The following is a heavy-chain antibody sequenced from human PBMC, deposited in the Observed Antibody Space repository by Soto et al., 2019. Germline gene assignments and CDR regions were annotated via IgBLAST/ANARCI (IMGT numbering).Heavy chain of an antibody. CDR3: ARKDSSGWYRGWFDP. D-gene: IGHD6-19*01. CDR1: GYTFTSYY. Sequence: ASVKVSCKASGYTFTSYYMHWVRQAPGQGPEWMGIINPSGGSTSYAQKFQGRVTMTRDTSTSTVYMELSSLRSEDTAVYYCARKDSSGWYRGWFDPWGQGTLVTVSS. CDR2: INPSGGST. J-gene: IGHJ5*02. V-gene: IGHV1-46*01.